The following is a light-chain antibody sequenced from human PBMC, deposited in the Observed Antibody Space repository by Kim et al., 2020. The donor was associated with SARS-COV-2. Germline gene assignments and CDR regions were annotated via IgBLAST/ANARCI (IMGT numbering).Light chain of an antibody. CDR1: SSNIGAGYD. CDR3: QSYDSSLSGVV. V-gene: IGLV1-40*01. J-gene: IGLJ2*01. Sequence: QRSPLSSTWSSSNIGAGYDVPWYQQFPGTAPKLLIYGNSNRPSGVPDRFSGSKSGTSASLAITWLQAEDEADYYCQSYDSSLSGVVFGGGTQLTVL. CDR2: GNS.